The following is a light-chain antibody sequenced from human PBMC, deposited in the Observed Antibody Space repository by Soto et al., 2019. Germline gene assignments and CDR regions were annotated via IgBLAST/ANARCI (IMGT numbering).Light chain of an antibody. CDR1: QDIRTS. CDR2: GAS. J-gene: IGKJ3*01. V-gene: IGKV1-33*01. CDR3: QHYENLPPFT. Sequence: DIQMTQSPSSLSASVGARVSITCQASQDIRTSLSWFQQKPGRAPKPLIYGASNLETGVRSRLRGSASGTSFTFTISSLDPEDVATYYWQHYENLPPFTFGPGTKVDIK.